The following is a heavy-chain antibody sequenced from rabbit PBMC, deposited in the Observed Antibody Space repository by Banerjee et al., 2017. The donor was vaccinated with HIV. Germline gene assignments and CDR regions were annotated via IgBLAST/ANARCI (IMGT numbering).Heavy chain of an antibody. Sequence: QEQLVESGGGLVQPEGSLTLTCTASEFSFSSGQWICWVRQAPGKGLEWIGCIYAGDSGITYYASWVNGRFTISKTSSTTVTLQMTSLTAADTATYFCARAWSYADGAYPASINLWGPGTLVTVS. CDR3: ARAWSYADGAYPASINL. CDR1: EFSFSSGQW. D-gene: IGHD6-1*01. CDR2: IYAGDSGIT. V-gene: IGHV1S45*01. J-gene: IGHJ4*01.